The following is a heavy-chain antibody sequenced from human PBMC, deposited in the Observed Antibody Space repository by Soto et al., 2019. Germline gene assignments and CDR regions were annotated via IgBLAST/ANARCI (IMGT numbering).Heavy chain of an antibody. J-gene: IGHJ4*02. CDR3: AGGSYGDS. D-gene: IGHD1-26*01. Sequence: QVHLVQSGAEVKRPGASVKVSCKGSGYTFTTYGITWVRQAPGQGLEWVGWISAHNGNTNYAQKLQGRVTVTRDTSTSTAYMELRSLRSDATAVYYSAGGSYGDSWGQGALVTVSS. V-gene: IGHV1-18*01. CDR1: GYTFTTYG. CDR2: ISAHNGNT.